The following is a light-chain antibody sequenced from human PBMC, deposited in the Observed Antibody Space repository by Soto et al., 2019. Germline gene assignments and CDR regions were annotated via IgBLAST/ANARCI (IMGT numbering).Light chain of an antibody. CDR2: NAS. V-gene: IGKV1-5*03. CDR1: QNVDTC. Sequence: DIQMTQSPSTLSASVGDRVTITCRASQNVDTCLAWYQQKPGKAPHLLIYNASSLETGVPSRFSGSGSVTEFTLTISRLQPDDFATYYCQQFYRYPWTFGQGTKVEIK. J-gene: IGKJ1*01. CDR3: QQFYRYPWT.